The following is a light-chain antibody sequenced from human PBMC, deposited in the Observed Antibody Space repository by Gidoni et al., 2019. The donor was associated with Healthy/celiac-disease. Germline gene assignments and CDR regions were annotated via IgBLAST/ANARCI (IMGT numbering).Light chain of an antibody. V-gene: IGKV1-39*01. J-gene: IGKJ4*01. Sequence: DIQMTQSPSSLSASVGDRVTITCRASQGINNYLSWYQQKSGKAPQLLIHAASSLQSGVPSRFSGSGSGTDFTLTISSLQPEDVATYYCQQTYSTPVTFGEGTKVEIK. CDR2: AAS. CDR1: QGINNY. CDR3: QQTYSTPVT.